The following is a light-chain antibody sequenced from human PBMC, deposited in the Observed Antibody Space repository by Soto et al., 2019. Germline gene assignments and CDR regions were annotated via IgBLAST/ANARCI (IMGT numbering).Light chain of an antibody. CDR2: RAS. V-gene: IGKV1-5*03. CDR1: QSISSW. CDR3: QQYDRASWT. J-gene: IGKJ1*01. Sequence: DIQMTQSPSTLSASVGDRVIITCRASQSISSWLAWYQQKPGKAPDLLIYRASTLKTGIPSRFSGSGSGTEFTLTISNLQPDDFSTYYCQQYDRASWTFGPGPKVEIK.